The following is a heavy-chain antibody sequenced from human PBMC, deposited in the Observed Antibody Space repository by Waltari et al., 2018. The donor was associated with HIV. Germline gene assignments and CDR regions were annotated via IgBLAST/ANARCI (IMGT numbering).Heavy chain of an antibody. J-gene: IGHJ1*01. CDR3: ATGVRYYGP. V-gene: IGHV3-53*01. Sequence: ESGGRLIQTGGSLGLSCVASNFTISDRHVTWVRQASGGPLEWVAIIYPDDTTHYADSVRGRFTISRVRSRTSVLLLINGLFVDDSAIYYCATGVRYYGPWGQGTRVTVSS. CDR1: NFTISDRH. D-gene: IGHD3-22*01. CDR2: IYPDDTT.